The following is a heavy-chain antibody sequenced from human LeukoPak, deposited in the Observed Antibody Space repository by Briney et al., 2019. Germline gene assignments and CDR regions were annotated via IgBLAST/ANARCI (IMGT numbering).Heavy chain of an antibody. CDR3: ARVRCSGGSCPYYYYYYYMDV. CDR2: IHYSGST. V-gene: IGHV4-34*01. D-gene: IGHD2-15*01. CDR1: GGSFSGYY. J-gene: IGHJ6*03. Sequence: KSSETLSLTCAVYGGSFSGYYWSWIRQPPGKGLEWIGSIHYSGSTYYNPSLQSRVTISIDTSKNQFSLKLRFVTAADTAVYYCARVRCSGGSCPYYYYYYYMDVWGKGTTVTVSS.